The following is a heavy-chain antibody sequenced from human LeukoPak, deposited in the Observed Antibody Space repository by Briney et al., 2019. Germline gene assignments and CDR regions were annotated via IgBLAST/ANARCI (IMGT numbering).Heavy chain of an antibody. Sequence: PSETLSLTCAVYGGSFSGYYWSWIRQPPGKGLEWIGEINHSGSTNYNPSLKSRVTISVDTPKNQFSLQLTSVTAADTAVYYCARGRYYGSGSYYFSFNWFDPWGQGTLVTVSS. CDR3: ARGRYYGSGSYYFSFNWFDP. J-gene: IGHJ5*02. V-gene: IGHV4-34*01. CDR1: GGSFSGYY. CDR2: INHSGST. D-gene: IGHD3-10*01.